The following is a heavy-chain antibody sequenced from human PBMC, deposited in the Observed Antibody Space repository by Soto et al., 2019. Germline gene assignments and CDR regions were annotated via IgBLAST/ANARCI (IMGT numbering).Heavy chain of an antibody. Sequence: QVELQESGPGLVKPSQTLSLTCTVSGGSISSGEYYWIWIRQPTGKGLEWIGYIYYSGSTYYNPSLKSRVTISVDTSKNQFSLKLSSVTAADTAVYYCARVGGFGATTIDYWGQGTLVTVSS. CDR1: GGSISSGEYY. CDR2: IYYSGST. D-gene: IGHD3-10*01. J-gene: IGHJ4*02. V-gene: IGHV4-30-4*01. CDR3: ARVGGFGATTIDY.